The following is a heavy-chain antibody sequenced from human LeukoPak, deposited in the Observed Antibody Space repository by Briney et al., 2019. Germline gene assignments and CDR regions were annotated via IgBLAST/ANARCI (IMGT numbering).Heavy chain of an antibody. CDR3: AREEANWGSPFDS. CDR2: ISVYNGNT. Sequence: ASVKVSCKASGYTFTSYGISWVRQAPGQGLEWMGWISVYNGNTNYAQKFQGRVTMTTDISTSTAYMEVRSLRSDDTAVYYCAREEANWGSPFDSWGQGTLVTVSS. D-gene: IGHD7-27*01. CDR1: GYTFTSYG. J-gene: IGHJ4*02. V-gene: IGHV1-18*01.